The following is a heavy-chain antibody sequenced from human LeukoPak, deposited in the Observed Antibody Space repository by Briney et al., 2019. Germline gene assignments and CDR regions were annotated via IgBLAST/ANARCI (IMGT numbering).Heavy chain of an antibody. Sequence: SVKVSCKASGGTFSSYAISWVRQAPGQGLEWMGGIIPSFGTANYAQKYQGRVTITTDEATSTAYMELSSLRSEDTAVYYCARVTGMAAGEYYFDDSGQGTLVTVSS. D-gene: IGHD6-13*01. CDR2: IIPSFGTA. CDR3: ARVTGMAAGEYYFDD. V-gene: IGHV1-69*05. J-gene: IGHJ4*02. CDR1: GGTFSSYA.